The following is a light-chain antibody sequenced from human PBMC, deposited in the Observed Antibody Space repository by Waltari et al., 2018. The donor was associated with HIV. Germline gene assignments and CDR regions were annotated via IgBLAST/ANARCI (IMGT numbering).Light chain of an antibody. CDR1: SGSVLFTHY. CDR2: STY. V-gene: IGLV8-61*01. J-gene: IGLJ3*02. CDR3: VLDLGRGISV. Sequence: QTVVTQEPSFSVSPGGTVTLTCGLNSGSVLFTHYPSWYQQTPGQAPRTFIYSTYPRSPGVPHRFSGSILGDKAALTITGAQADDEADYYCVLDLGRGISVFGGGTTLTVL.